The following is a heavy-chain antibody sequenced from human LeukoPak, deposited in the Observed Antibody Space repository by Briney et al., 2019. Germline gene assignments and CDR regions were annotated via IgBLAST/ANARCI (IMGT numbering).Heavy chain of an antibody. CDR2: IYNSGST. CDR1: GNSISNTYY. CDR3: ARNSSGYYFDY. V-gene: IGHV4-38-2*01. J-gene: IGHJ4*02. Sequence: SDPLSLTCAVSGNSISNTYYWGWIRQPPGKELEWIGSIYNSGSTHYNPSLKSRVTISVDTSKHQFSLKLSSVTAADTAVYYCARNSSGYYFDYWGQGTLVTVSS. D-gene: IGHD1-26*01.